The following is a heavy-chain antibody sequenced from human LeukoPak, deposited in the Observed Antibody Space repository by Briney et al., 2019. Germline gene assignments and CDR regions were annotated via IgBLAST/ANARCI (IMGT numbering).Heavy chain of an antibody. CDR1: GFTFSSYA. J-gene: IGHJ4*02. CDR3: AKDIVVVPAAIDDSFDY. V-gene: IGHV3-23*01. CDR2: ISGSGGST. D-gene: IGHD2-2*02. Sequence: GGSLRLSCAASGFTFSSYAMSWVRQAPGKGLEWVSAISGSGGSTYYADSVKGRFTISRDNSKNTLYLQMNSLRAVDTAVYYCAKDIVVVPAAIDDSFDYWGQGTLVTVSS.